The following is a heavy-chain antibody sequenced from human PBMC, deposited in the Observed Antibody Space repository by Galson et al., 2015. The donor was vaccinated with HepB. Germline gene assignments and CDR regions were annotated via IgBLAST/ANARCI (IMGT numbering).Heavy chain of an antibody. V-gene: IGHV4-59*01. J-gene: IGHJ6*02. CDR3: ARIADPAGGPYYYYGMDV. CDR1: GGSISSYY. CDR2: IYYSGST. D-gene: IGHD2-2*01. Sequence: SETLSLTCTVSGGSISSYYWSWIRQPPGKGLEWIGYIYYSGSTNYNPSLKSRVTISVDTSKNQFSLKLSSVTAADTAVYYCARIADPAGGPYYYYGMDVWGQGTTVTVSS.